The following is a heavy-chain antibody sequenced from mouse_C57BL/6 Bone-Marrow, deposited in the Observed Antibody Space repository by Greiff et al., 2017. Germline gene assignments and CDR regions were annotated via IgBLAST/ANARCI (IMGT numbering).Heavy chain of an antibody. CDR3: ARSPYYYGSCYYAMDY. Sequence: VQLQQPGAELVMPGASVKLSCKASGYTFTSYWMHWVKQRPGQGLEWIGELDPSDSYTNYNQKFKGKSTLTVDKSSSTAYMQLSSLTSEDSAVYYCARSPYYYGSCYYAMDYWGQGTSVTVSS. CDR2: LDPSDSYT. J-gene: IGHJ4*01. D-gene: IGHD1-1*01. CDR1: GYTFTSYW. V-gene: IGHV1-69*01.